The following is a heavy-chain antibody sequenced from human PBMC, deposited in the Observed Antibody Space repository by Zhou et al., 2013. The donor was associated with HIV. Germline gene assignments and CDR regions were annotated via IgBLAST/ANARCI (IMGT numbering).Heavy chain of an antibody. CDR3: ARDWQFHVIFDDYYIDV. CDR1: GCTITDYY. CDR2: INPKNGDT. Sequence: QVQLVQSGSEVKKSGASVNVSCKASGCTITDYYLHWVRQAPGQGLQWMGWINPKNGDTNYAQTFKGRITMTRDTSINTAYMVLTSLKSNDTALYFCARDWQFHVIFDDYYIDVWGEGTTVIVSS. J-gene: IGHJ6*03. D-gene: IGHD3-3*02. V-gene: IGHV1-2*02.